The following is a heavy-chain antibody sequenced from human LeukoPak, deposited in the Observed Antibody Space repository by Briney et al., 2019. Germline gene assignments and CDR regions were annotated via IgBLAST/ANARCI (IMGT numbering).Heavy chain of an antibody. J-gene: IGHJ4*02. CDR2: TTASGTGT. Sequence: GGSLRLSCAASGFTFSNYPMSWVCQAPGKGLEWVSATTASGTGTYYADSVKGRFTISRDNSKNTLFLQMNSLRAEDTAVYFCARAMVTGGLFDFWGQGTLVTVSS. CDR3: ARAMVTGGLFDF. V-gene: IGHV3-23*01. CDR1: GFTFSNYP. D-gene: IGHD4-23*01.